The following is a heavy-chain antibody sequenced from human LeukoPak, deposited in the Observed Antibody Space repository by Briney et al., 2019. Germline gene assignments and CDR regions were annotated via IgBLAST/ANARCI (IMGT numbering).Heavy chain of an antibody. CDR3: ARSHCSGGSCYSDFDY. Sequence: GGSLRLSCAASGFTFSDYYMSWIRQAPGKGLEWVSYISSSGSTIYYADSVKGRFTISRDNAKNSLYLQMNSLRAEDTAVYYCARSHCSGGSCYSDFDYWGQGTLVTVSS. CDR2: ISSSGSTI. J-gene: IGHJ4*02. CDR1: GFTFSDYY. D-gene: IGHD2-15*01. V-gene: IGHV3-11*01.